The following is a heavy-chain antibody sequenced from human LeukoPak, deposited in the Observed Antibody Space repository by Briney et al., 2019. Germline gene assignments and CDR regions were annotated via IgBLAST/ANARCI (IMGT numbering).Heavy chain of an antibody. CDR2: IYYSGST. Sequence: SETLSLTCTVSGGSLSSSSYYWGWIRQPPGKGLEWIGSIYYSGSTYYNPSLKSRVTISVDTSKNQFSLNLSSVTAADTAVYYCARAVAGPYYFDYWGQGTLVTVSS. CDR1: GGSLSSSSYY. D-gene: IGHD6-19*01. CDR3: ARAVAGPYYFDY. V-gene: IGHV4-39*01. J-gene: IGHJ4*02.